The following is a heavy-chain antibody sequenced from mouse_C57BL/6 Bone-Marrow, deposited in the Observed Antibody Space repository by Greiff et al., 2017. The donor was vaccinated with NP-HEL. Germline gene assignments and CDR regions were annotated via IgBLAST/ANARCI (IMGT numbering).Heavy chain of an antibody. V-gene: IGHV14-4*01. J-gene: IGHJ1*03. CDR1: GFNIKDDY. D-gene: IGHD2-3*01. CDR3: TTERNDGYYWYFDV. Sequence: EVQLQQSGAELVRPGASVKLSCTASGFNIKDDYMPWVKQRPEQGLEWIGWIDPENGDTEYASKFQGQATITADTSSNTAYLQLSSLTSEDTAVYYCTTERNDGYYWYFDVWGTGTTVTVSS. CDR2: IDPENGDT.